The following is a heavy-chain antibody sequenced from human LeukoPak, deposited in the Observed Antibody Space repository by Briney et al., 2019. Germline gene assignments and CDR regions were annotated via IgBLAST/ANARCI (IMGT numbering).Heavy chain of an antibody. CDR2: INHSGST. V-gene: IGHV4-4*02. CDR1: GGSISSSNW. D-gene: IGHD3-10*01. CDR3: AREVSYGSGRFDFY. J-gene: IGHJ4*02. Sequence: SSETLSLTCAVSGGSISSSNWWSWVRQPPGKGLEWIGEINHSGSTNYNPSLKSRVTISVDTSKNQFSLKLSSVTAADTAVYYCAREVSYGSGRFDFYWGQGTLVTVSS.